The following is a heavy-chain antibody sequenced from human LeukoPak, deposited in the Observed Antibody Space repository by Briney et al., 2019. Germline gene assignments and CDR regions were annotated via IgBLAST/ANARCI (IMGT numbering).Heavy chain of an antibody. Sequence: ASVKVSCKASGYTLTSYGISWVRQAPGQGLEWMGWISAYNGNTNYAQKLQGRVTMTTDTSTSTAYMELRSLRSDDTAVYYCARDTNLGYCSGGSCYRFDYWGQGTLVTVSS. V-gene: IGHV1-18*01. CDR2: ISAYNGNT. CDR3: ARDTNLGYCSGGSCYRFDY. CDR1: GYTLTSYG. D-gene: IGHD2-15*01. J-gene: IGHJ4*02.